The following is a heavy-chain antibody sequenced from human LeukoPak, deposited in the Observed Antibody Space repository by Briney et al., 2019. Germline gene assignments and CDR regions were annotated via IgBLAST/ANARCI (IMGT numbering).Heavy chain of an antibody. CDR2: ISYNGRSI. J-gene: IGHJ6*04. CDR3: AELGITMIGGV. V-gene: IGHV3-48*03. CDR1: GFMFSTYE. Sequence: GGSLRLSCAASGFMFSTYEMNWVRQAPGKGLEWLSYISYNGRSIYYADSVKGRFTISRDNAKNSLYLQMNSLRVEDTAVYYCAELGITMIGGVWGKGTTVTISS. D-gene: IGHD3-10*02.